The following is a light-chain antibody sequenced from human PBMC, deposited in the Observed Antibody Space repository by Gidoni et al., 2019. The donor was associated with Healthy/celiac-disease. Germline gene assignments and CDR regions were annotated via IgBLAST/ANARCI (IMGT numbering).Light chain of an antibody. Sequence: DIQMTQSPSYLSASVGDRVTITCRASQSISSYLNWYQQKPGKAPMLLIYAASSLQSGVPSRFSGSGSGTDFSLTISSLQPEDFATYYCQQSYSTPYTFGQGTKLEIK. CDR3: QQSYSTPYT. CDR1: QSISSY. CDR2: AAS. V-gene: IGKV1-39*01. J-gene: IGKJ2*01.